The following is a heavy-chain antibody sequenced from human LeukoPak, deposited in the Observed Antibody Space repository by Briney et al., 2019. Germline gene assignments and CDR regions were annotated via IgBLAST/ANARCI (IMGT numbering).Heavy chain of an antibody. CDR2: IYTSGST. CDR1: GGSISSYY. V-gene: IGHV4-4*07. CDR3: ARYSSSTDVWYSDL. D-gene: IGHD6-6*01. J-gene: IGHJ2*01. Sequence: SETLSLTCTVSGGSISSYYWSWIRQPVGKGLEWIGRIYTSGSTNYNPSLKSRVTMSVDTSKNQFSLKLSSVTAADTAVYYCARYSSSTDVWYSDLWGRGTLVNVSS.